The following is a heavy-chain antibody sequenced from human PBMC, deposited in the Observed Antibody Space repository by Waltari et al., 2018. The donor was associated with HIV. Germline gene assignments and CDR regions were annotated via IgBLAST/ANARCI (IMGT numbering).Heavy chain of an antibody. CDR2: INPNSGDA. CDR3: TREWEDFWSGYLW. Sequence: QVHLVQSGAEVKNPGASVKVPCKTSGYALTGYHLHWLRQAPGQGLEWMGWINPNSGDAKYAENFQGRVAMTRDTSVSTAYLELSSLTSDDTAVYYCTREWEDFWSGYLWWGQGTLVTVSS. V-gene: IGHV1-2*02. CDR1: GYALTGYH. D-gene: IGHD3-3*01. J-gene: IGHJ4*02.